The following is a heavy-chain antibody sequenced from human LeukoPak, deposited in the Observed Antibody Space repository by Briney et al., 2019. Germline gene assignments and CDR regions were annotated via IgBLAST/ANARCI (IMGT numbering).Heavy chain of an antibody. J-gene: IGHJ4*02. CDR1: GFTFNTYW. Sequence: SGGSLRLSCRVSGFTFNTYWMHWVRQAPGKGLVWVSRMNNDGRVISYADSVKGRFTISRDNAKNTLYLQMNRLRAEDTAVYYCAREFEATGFWALDYWGQGTLVTASS. D-gene: IGHD3-16*01. CDR2: MNNDGRVI. CDR3: AREFEATGFWALDY. V-gene: IGHV3-74*01.